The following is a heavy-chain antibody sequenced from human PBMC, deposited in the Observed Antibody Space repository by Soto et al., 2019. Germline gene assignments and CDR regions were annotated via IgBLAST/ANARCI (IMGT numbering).Heavy chain of an antibody. CDR1: GFTFSSYS. CDR2: ISSSSSYI. D-gene: IGHD2-2*01. J-gene: IGHJ6*03. CDR3: ARGGYCSSTSCYYYYYYYYMDV. Sequence: EVQLVESGGGLVKPGGSLRLSCAASGFTFSSYSMNWVRQAPGKGLEWVSSISSSSSYIYYADSVKGRFTISRDNAKNSLDLQMNSLRAEDTAVYYCARGGYCSSTSCYYYYYYYYMDVWGKGTTVTVSS. V-gene: IGHV3-21*01.